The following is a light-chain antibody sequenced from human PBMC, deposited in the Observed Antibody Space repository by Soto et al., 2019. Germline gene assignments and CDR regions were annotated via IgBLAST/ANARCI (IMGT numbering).Light chain of an antibody. J-gene: IGKJ4*02. Sequence: DIQMTQSPSSLSASVGDRVTITCQASQDISSYLNWYQQKPGKAPKLLIYGASNLETGVPPRFSGSGSGTDFTFTISSLQPEDIATYYCQQYDNLPPLTFGGGTKVEIK. CDR1: QDISSY. CDR2: GAS. CDR3: QQYDNLPPLT. V-gene: IGKV1-33*01.